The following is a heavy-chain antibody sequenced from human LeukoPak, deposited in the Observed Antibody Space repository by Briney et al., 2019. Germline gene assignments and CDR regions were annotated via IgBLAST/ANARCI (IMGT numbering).Heavy chain of an antibody. Sequence: ASVKVSCKASGYTFTGYYMHWVRQAPGQGLEWMGWINPNSGGTNYAQKFQGWVTMTRDTSVSTAYMELSRLRSDDTAVYYCAREGLSGYSYGYVYWGQGTLVTVSS. D-gene: IGHD5-18*01. CDR1: GYTFTGYY. V-gene: IGHV1-2*04. CDR3: AREGLSGYSYGYVY. J-gene: IGHJ4*02. CDR2: INPNSGGT.